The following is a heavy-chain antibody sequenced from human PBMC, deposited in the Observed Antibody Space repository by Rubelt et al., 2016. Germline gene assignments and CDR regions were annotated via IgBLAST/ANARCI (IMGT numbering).Heavy chain of an antibody. J-gene: IGHJ3*02. CDR2: INQSGST. CDR1: GGSFSGYY. V-gene: IGHV4-34*01. D-gene: IGHD6-19*01. Sequence: QVQLQQWGAGLLTPSETLSLTCAVYGGSFSGYYWSWIRQPPGKGLEWTGEINQSGSTNYNPSLKSRVTISDDTAKNPVSLKLSAVTAADTAMYCCARGSSEWLMDGFDIRGQGRMVTVSS. CDR3: ARGSSEWLMDGFDI.